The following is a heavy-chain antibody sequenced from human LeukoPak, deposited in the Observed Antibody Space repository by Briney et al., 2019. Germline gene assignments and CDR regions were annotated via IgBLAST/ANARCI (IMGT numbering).Heavy chain of an antibody. D-gene: IGHD3-22*01. Sequence: GGSLRLSCAASGFTFGSYGIHWVRQAPGKGLEWVAFIRYDGTNKYYADSVKGRFTISRDNSKSTLHLQMNSLRSEDTAVYYCATGHYYDSSGYFPTVDYWDQGTLVTVSS. J-gene: IGHJ4*02. CDR3: ATGHYYDSSGYFPTVDY. CDR1: GFTFGSYG. CDR2: IRYDGTNK. V-gene: IGHV3-30*02.